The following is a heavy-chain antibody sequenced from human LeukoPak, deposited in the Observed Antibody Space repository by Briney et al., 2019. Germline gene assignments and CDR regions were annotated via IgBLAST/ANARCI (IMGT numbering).Heavy chain of an antibody. CDR1: GFTFSSYG. Sequence: GGSLRLSCAASGFTFSSYGMHWVRQAPGKGLEWVAVISYDGSNKYYADSVKGRFTISRDNSKNTLYLQMNSLRAEDTAVYYRAKGLGDSSGWHFDYWGQGTLVTVSS. V-gene: IGHV3-30*18. D-gene: IGHD6-19*01. J-gene: IGHJ4*02. CDR2: ISYDGSNK. CDR3: AKGLGDSSGWHFDY.